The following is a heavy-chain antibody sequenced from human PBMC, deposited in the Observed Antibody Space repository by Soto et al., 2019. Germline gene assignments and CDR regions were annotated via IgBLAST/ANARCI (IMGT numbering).Heavy chain of an antibody. J-gene: IGHJ5*02. V-gene: IGHV4-31*03. CDR1: GGSISSGDYY. CDR2: IYFSGTT. CDR3: ARRDRSGFSYWLDT. D-gene: IGHD3-22*01. Sequence: QVQLQESGPGLVKPSQTLSLTCTVSGGSISSGDYYWSWILQHPGKGLEWIGTIYFSGTTYYNPSLKSRVTIAVDTSKSQFSLKLSSVTAADTAVYYCARRDRSGFSYWLDTWGQGTLVTVSS.